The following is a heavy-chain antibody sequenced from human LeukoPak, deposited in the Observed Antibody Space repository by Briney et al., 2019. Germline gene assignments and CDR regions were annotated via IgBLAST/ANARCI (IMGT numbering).Heavy chain of an antibody. J-gene: IGHJ5*02. Sequence: ASVKVSCKASGYTFTGYYMHWVRQAPGQGLEWMGRINPNSGGTNYAQKFQGRVTMTRDMSISTAYMELSRLRSDDTAVYYCASLAAAGTNWFDPWGQGTLVTVSS. CDR2: INPNSGGT. D-gene: IGHD6-13*01. V-gene: IGHV1-2*06. CDR1: GYTFTGYY. CDR3: ASLAAAGTNWFDP.